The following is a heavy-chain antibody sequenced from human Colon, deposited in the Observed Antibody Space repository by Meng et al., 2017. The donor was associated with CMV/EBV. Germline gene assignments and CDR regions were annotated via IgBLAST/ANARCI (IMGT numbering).Heavy chain of an antibody. CDR3: ARGRDGLVSYKAWFDS. J-gene: IGHJ5*01. V-gene: IGHV3-74*01. CDR1: GFTFSSFW. CDR2: VKNGGTRT. D-gene: IGHD5-24*01. Sequence: GGSLRLSCAASGFTFSSFWMYWVRQSAGKGLEWVSRVKNGGTRTDYADSVKGRFTVSRDNAKETVYLQMNSLRVDATAIYYCARGRDGLVSYKAWFDSWGQGTEVTVSS.